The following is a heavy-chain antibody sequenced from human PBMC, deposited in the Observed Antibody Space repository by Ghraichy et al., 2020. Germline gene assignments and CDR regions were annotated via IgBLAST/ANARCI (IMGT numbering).Heavy chain of an antibody. CDR3: AREAMILDVVVVTATHYYYGMDV. CDR1: GFTFSSYW. CDR2: IKQDGSEK. Sequence: GGSLRLSCAASGFTFSSYWMSWVRQAPGKGLEWVANIKQDGSEKYYVDSVKGRFTISRDNAKNSLYLQMNSLRAEDTAVYYCAREAMILDVVVVTATHYYYGMDVWGQGTTVTVSS. V-gene: IGHV3-7*01. D-gene: IGHD2-21*02. J-gene: IGHJ6*02.